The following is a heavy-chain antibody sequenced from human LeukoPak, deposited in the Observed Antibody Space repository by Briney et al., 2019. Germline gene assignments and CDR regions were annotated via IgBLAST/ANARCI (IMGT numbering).Heavy chain of an antibody. J-gene: IGHJ4*02. CDR3: AKDSPSGGYDFWSGYRSHYFDY. CDR1: GFTFSSYS. Sequence: PGGSLRLSCAASGFTFSSYSMNWVRQAPGKGLEWVSAISGSGGSTYYADSVKGRFTISRDNSKNTLYLQMNSLRAEDTAVYYCAKDSPSGGYDFWSGYRSHYFDYWGQGTLVTVSS. CDR2: ISGSGGST. D-gene: IGHD3-3*01. V-gene: IGHV3-23*01.